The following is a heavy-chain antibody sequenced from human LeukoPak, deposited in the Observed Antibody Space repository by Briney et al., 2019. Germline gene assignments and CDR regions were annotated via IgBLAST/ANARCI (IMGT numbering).Heavy chain of an antibody. J-gene: IGHJ4*02. CDR2: IYTSGST. V-gene: IGHV4-61*02. CDR1: GGSISSGSYY. CDR3: AREFRPFTGDYGPFDH. Sequence: SETLSLTCTVSGGSISSGSYYWSWIRQLAGKGLEWIGRIYTSGSTNYNPSLKSRVTISVDTSKNQFSLKLSSVTAADTAVYYCAREFRPFTGDYGPFDHWGQGTLVTVSS. D-gene: IGHD4-17*01.